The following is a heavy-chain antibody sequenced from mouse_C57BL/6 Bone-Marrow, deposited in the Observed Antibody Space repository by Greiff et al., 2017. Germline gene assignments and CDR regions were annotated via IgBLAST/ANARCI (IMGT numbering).Heavy chain of an antibody. V-gene: IGHV1-69*01. Sequence: VQLQQPGAELVMPGASVKLSCKASGYTFTSYWMHWVKQRPGQGLEWIREIDPSDSYTNYNQKFKGKSTLTVDKSSSTAYMQLSSLTSEDSAVYYCARGVYYGNYPLYYYAMDYWGQGTSVTVSS. D-gene: IGHD2-1*01. CDR3: ARGVYYGNYPLYYYAMDY. CDR2: IDPSDSYT. CDR1: GYTFTSYW. J-gene: IGHJ4*01.